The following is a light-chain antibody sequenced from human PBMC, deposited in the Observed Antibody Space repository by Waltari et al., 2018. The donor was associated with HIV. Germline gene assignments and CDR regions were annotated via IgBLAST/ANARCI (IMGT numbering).Light chain of an antibody. Sequence: QSVLTQPPSVSAAPGQTVTLPCSGTSSNIGNNYVSWYHQVPGTTPKLLIYETSKRPSGMPDRFSGSKSGTSATLGITGVQTADEADYYCGTWDDSLGAVVFGGGTRVTV. CDR1: SSNIGNNY. CDR3: GTWDDSLGAVV. CDR2: ETS. V-gene: IGLV1-51*02. J-gene: IGLJ2*01.